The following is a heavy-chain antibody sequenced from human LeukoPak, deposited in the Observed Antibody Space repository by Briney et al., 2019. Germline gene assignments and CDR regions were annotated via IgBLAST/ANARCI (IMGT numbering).Heavy chain of an antibody. D-gene: IGHD6-19*01. J-gene: IGHJ4*02. V-gene: IGHV3-21*01. CDR2: ISITSSLI. Sequence: GGSLTLSCAASGFTFSSFNMNWVRQAPGKGLEWVPSISITSSLIWYADSLKGRFTISRDNAKNSLYLQMDSLRAEDTAIYYCARYNSGWNDYWGQGTLVNVSS. CDR3: ARYNSGWNDY. CDR1: GFTFSSFN.